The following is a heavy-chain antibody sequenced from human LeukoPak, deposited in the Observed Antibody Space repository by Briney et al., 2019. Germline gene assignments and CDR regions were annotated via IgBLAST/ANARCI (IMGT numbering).Heavy chain of an antibody. V-gene: IGHV3-30*18. J-gene: IGHJ4*02. CDR1: GXXXXXXX. CDR2: XSYDXSXK. CDR3: AKDIIAGDYVFDH. D-gene: IGHD4-17*01. Sequence: GRSLRLSCAXXGXXXXXXXXXXXXXAXXXXLXXVXXXSYDXSXKXYXDSVKGRXTXSRDNSKNTLYLQMNSLRAEDTXVYYCAKDIIAGDYVFDHWGQGTLVTVSS.